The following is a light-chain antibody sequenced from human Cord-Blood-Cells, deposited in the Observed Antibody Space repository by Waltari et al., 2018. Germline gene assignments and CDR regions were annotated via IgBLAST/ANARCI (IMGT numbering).Light chain of an antibody. Sequence: QSALTQPRSVSGSPGHSSTISRTGTSSAVGGYHYVVCYQQHPGKAPKLMIYDVSMRPSGVPDRFSGSKSGNTASLTISGLQAEDEADYYCCSYAGSYTYVFGTGTKVTVL. CDR2: DVS. CDR3: CSYAGSYTYV. CDR1: SSAVGGYHY. V-gene: IGLV2-11*01. J-gene: IGLJ1*01.